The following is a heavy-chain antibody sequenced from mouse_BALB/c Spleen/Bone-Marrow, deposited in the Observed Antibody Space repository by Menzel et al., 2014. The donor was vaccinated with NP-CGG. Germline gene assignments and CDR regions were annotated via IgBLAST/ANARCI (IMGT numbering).Heavy chain of an antibody. D-gene: IGHD2-14*01. V-gene: IGHV1-67*01. J-gene: IGHJ4*01. CDR3: AREVRAPWYAMDY. CDR1: GCTFTDYA. CDR2: ISTYNGNT. Sequence: VKLVESGPELVRPGVSVKISCKGSGCTFTDYAMHWVKQSHAKSLEWIGVISTYNGNTNYNQKFKGKATMTVDKSSSTAYMELARLTSEDSAIYYCAREVRAPWYAMDYWGQGTSVTVSS.